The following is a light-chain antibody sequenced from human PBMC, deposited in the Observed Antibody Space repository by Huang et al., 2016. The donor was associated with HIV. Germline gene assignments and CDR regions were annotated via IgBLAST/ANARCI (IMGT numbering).Light chain of an antibody. CDR3: QQRSNWPPFT. CDR1: QSINSY. V-gene: IGKV3-11*01. CDR2: DAS. Sequence: EIVLTQSPATLSLSPGERTTLSCRASQSINSYLAWYQQRPGQSPRLLIYDASIRATGIPARFSGSGAGTAFTLTISSLEPEDFAVYYCQQRSNWPPFTFGGGTKVEIK. J-gene: IGKJ4*01.